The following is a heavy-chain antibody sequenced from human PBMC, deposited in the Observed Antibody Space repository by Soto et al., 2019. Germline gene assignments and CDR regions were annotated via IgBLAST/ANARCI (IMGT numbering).Heavy chain of an antibody. CDR1: GGSFSGYY. CDR2: INHSGST. J-gene: IGHJ4*02. V-gene: IGHV4-34*01. D-gene: IGHD1-7*01. CDR3: AGVKLYNWNYLSFDY. Sequence: PSETLSLTCAVYGGSFSGYYWSWIRQPPGKGLEWIGEINHSGSTNYNPSLKSRVTISVDTSKNQFSLKLSSVTAADTAVYYCAGVKLYNWNYLSFDYWGQGTLVTVSS.